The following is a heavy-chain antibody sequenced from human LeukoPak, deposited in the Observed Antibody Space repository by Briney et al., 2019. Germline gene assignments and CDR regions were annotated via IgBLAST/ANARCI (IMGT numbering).Heavy chain of an antibody. Sequence: AAGSLRLSCAASGFTFTSYSMNWVRQAPGKGLEWVSSISSSSSYIYYADSVKGRFTISRDNAKNSLYLQMNSLRAEDTAVYYCARDSSTLVVNWGAFDIWGQGTMVTVSS. J-gene: IGHJ3*02. V-gene: IGHV3-21*01. D-gene: IGHD7-27*01. CDR3: ARDSSTLVVNWGAFDI. CDR1: GFTFTSYS. CDR2: ISSSSSYI.